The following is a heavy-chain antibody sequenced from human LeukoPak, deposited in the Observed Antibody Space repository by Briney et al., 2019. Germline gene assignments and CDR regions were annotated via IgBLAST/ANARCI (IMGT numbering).Heavy chain of an antibody. CDR3: AKPYRVLRGAFDI. CDR2: ISGSASST. J-gene: IGHJ3*02. V-gene: IGHV3-23*01. CDR1: GFTFSSYA. Sequence: GGSLRLSCAASGFTFSSYAMSWVRQAPGKGLEWVSAISGSASSTYYADSVKGRFTISRDNSKNTLYLQMNSLRAEDTAVYYCAKPYRVLRGAFDIWGHGTMVTVSS. D-gene: IGHD3-10*01.